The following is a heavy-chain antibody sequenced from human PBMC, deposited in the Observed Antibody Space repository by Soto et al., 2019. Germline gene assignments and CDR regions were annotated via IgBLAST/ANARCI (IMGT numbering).Heavy chain of an antibody. V-gene: IGHV1-2*02. D-gene: IGHD6-19*01. Sequence: ASVKVSCKASGYTFSGFYMHWVRQAPGQGLEWMGWINPNSGGTRSAEKFQGRVTMTRDTSISTAYMELSRLRSDDTAVYYCARPDSSGWDFDYWGQGTLVTVSS. CDR1: GYTFSGFY. CDR3: ARPDSSGWDFDY. CDR2: INPNSGGT. J-gene: IGHJ4*02.